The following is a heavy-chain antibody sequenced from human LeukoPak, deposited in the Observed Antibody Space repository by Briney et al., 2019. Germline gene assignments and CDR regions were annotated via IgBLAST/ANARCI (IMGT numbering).Heavy chain of an antibody. CDR3: ARGEAAGTWYNWFDP. V-gene: IGHV4-59*01. CDR1: GGSISSYY. Sequence: SETLSLTCTVSGGSISSYYWSWIRQPPGKGLEWIGYIYYSGSTNYNPSLKSRVTISVDTSKNQFSLKLSSVTAADTAVYYCARGEAAGTWYNWFDPWGQGTLVTVSS. J-gene: IGHJ5*02. CDR2: IYYSGST. D-gene: IGHD6-13*01.